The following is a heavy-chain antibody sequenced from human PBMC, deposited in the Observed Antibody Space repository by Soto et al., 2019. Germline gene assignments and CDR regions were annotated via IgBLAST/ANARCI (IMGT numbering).Heavy chain of an antibody. CDR2: IYWNDDK. V-gene: IGHV2-5*01. Sequence: SGPTRVNPTQTLTLTCTFSGFSLSTSGVGPGWIRQPPGKAREWLALIYWNDDKPYSPSLKRRLTITKDNSKNQVVLTMTNMDPVDTAPYYCAHRPGIQAAAAEWFDPWGQGTLVTVSS. D-gene: IGHD6-13*01. CDR1: GFSLSTSGVG. J-gene: IGHJ5*02. CDR3: AHRPGIQAAAAEWFDP.